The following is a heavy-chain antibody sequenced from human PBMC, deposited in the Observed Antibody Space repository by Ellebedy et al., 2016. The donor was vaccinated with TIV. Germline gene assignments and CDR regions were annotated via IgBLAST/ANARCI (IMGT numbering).Heavy chain of an antibody. Sequence: GGSLRLXXAASGFTFSNYAMSWVRQAPGKGLDWVSVISDRGGSTYYADSVKGRFTISRDNSENTLYLQMNSLRAEDTAVYYCAKDDHLGYCSGGICAFHSWGQGTLVTVSS. V-gene: IGHV3-23*01. CDR3: AKDDHLGYCSGGICAFHS. J-gene: IGHJ5*02. CDR2: ISDRGGST. D-gene: IGHD2-15*01. CDR1: GFTFSNYA.